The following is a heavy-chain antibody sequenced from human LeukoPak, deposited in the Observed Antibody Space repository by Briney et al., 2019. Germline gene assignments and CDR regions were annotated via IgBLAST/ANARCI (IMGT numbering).Heavy chain of an antibody. CDR3: ARETYYDILTGYVDYYGMDV. CDR2: ISAYNGNT. D-gene: IGHD3-9*01. CDR1: ANSFTTYG. J-gene: IGHJ6*02. V-gene: IGHV1-18*01. Sequence: GASVKVSCKASANSFTTYGFSWVRQAPGQGLEWMGWISAYNGNTNYAQKLQGRVTMTTDTSTTTAYMGLRSLRSDDTAVYYCARETYYDILTGYVDYYGMDVWGQGTTVTVS.